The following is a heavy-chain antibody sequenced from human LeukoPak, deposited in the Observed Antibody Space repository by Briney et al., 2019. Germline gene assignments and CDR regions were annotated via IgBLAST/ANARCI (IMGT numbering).Heavy chain of an antibody. D-gene: IGHD3-10*02. CDR3: AELGITMIGGV. Sequence: GGSLRLSCAASGFSFSSYSMNWVRQAPGKGLEWVSSISSSSSYIYYADSVKGRFTISRDNAKNSLYLQMNSLRAEDTAVYYCAELGITMIGGVWGKGTTVTISS. CDR1: GFSFSSYS. J-gene: IGHJ6*04. CDR2: ISSSSSYI. V-gene: IGHV3-21*01.